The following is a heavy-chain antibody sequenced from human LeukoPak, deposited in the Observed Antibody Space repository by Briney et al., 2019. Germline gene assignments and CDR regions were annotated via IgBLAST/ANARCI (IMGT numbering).Heavy chain of an antibody. CDR2: ISAYNGNT. CDR3: ARPNTYDRSGFDY. J-gene: IGHJ4*02. D-gene: IGHD3-22*01. Sequence: ASVKVSCKASGYTFTRYGISWVRQAPGHGLEWMGWISAYNGNTNYAQKPQGRVTMTTDTTTSTAYMELRSLRSDDTAVYYCARPNTYDRSGFDYWGQGTLVTVSS. CDR1: GYTFTRYG. V-gene: IGHV1-18*01.